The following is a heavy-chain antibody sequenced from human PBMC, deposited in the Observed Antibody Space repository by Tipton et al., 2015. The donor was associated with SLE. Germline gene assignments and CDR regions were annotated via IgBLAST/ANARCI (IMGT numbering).Heavy chain of an antibody. CDR2: IYYSGST. CDR3: ARAGITVRTGAFDI. V-gene: IGHV4-59*08. Sequence: TLYLTCTVSGGYISSYYWSWNRQSPGKGLEWIGYIYYSGSTNYNPSLKSRVTISVDTSKNQFSLKLSSVTAADTAVYYCARAGITVRTGAFDIWGQGTMVTVSS. CDR1: GGYISSYY. D-gene: IGHD6-19*01. J-gene: IGHJ3*02.